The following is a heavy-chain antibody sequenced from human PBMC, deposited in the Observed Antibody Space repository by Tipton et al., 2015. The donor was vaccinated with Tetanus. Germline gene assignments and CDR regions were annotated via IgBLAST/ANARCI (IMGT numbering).Heavy chain of an antibody. D-gene: IGHD3-3*01. J-gene: IGHJ4*02. V-gene: IGHV4-61*08. CDR2: VSYSGRT. CDR1: GGSVRSGDYS. Sequence: TLSLTCTASGGSVRSGDYSWNWIRQPPGKGLEWLAYVSYSGRTNSNYPLKSRITVSQDTSKNQFSLRLTSVTAADTAVYYCARANYEFPKKGPFDSWGQGALVIVSS. CDR3: ARANYEFPKKGPFDS.